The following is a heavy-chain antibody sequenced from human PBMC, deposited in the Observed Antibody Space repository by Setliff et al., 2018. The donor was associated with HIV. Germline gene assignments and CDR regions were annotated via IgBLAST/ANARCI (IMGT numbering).Heavy chain of an antibody. CDR3: ARDGEAGTRTYDP. J-gene: IGHJ5*02. D-gene: IGHD3-10*01. V-gene: IGHV1-18*01. Sequence: ASVKVSCKASGYSFTTSGVSWVRQAPGQGLEWMGWINIRSGNTNYAQKFQGRVTMTTDTSTSTAYMELGSLTSDDTAVYYCARDGEAGTRTYDPWGQGTLVTVS. CDR1: GYSFTTSG. CDR2: INIRSGNT.